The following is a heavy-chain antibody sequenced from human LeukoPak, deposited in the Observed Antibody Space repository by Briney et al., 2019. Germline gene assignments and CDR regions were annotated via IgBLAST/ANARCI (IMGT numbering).Heavy chain of an antibody. V-gene: IGHV4-39*02. Sequence: PSETLSLTCTVSGGSISSYYWGWIRQPPGKGLEWIGRMYYSGSTYYNPSLKSRVTMSVDPSKNHFSLKLSSVTAADTAVYYCARAKYYGPDYWGQGTLVTVSS. CDR3: ARAKYYGPDY. CDR2: MYYSGST. CDR1: GGSISSYY. D-gene: IGHD3-10*01. J-gene: IGHJ4*02.